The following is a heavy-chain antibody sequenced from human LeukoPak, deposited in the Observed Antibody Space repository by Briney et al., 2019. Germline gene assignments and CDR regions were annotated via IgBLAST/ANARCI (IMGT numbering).Heavy chain of an antibody. J-gene: IGHJ4*02. CDR2: ADTSGNT. CDR1: GDSVSSHY. V-gene: IGHV4-4*07. D-gene: IGHD2-21*01. Sequence: SETLSLTCTVSGDSVSSHYWTWIRQPAGRGLEWIGRADTSGNTAYNPSLKSRVTISVDTSKNQVSLKVISVSAADTAVYYCARGLSETVDWNYFDYWGQGTLVTVSS. CDR3: ARGLSETVDWNYFDY.